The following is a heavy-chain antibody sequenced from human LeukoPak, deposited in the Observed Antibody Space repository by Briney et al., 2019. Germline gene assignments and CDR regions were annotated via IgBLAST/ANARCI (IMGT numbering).Heavy chain of an antibody. D-gene: IGHD5-18*01. CDR2: IYYSGYT. CDR3: ARTSGYSYGAFDY. V-gene: IGHV4-39*07. Sequence: SETLSLTCTVSGGSIGSNNYYWGWIRQPPGKGLEWIGSIYYSGYTYYNPSLKSRVTISVDTSKNQFSLKLSSVTAADTAVYYCARTSGYSYGAFDYWGQGTLVTVSS. J-gene: IGHJ4*02. CDR1: GGSIGSNNYY.